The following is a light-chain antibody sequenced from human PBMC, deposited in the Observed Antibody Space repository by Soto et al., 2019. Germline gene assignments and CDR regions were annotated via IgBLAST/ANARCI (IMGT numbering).Light chain of an antibody. Sequence: QSALTQPRSVSGSPGQSVTISCTGTSSGVGGYNYVSWYQQYPGKAPKLMIYDVSKRPSGVPDRFSGSKSGNTASLTISGLQAEDEADYHCCSYAGTSWVFGGGTKVTVL. CDR2: DVS. CDR1: SSGVGGYNY. J-gene: IGLJ3*02. V-gene: IGLV2-11*01. CDR3: CSYAGTSWV.